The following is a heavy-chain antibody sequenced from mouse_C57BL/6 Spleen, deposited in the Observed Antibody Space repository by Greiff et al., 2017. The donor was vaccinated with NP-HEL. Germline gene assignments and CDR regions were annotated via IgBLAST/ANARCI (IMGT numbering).Heavy chain of an antibody. V-gene: IGHV5-17*01. CDR3: AKGGTPYYGSPMDY. Sequence: EVQRVESGGGLVKPGGSLKLSCAASGFTFSDYGMHWVRQAPEKGLEWVAYISSGSSTIYYADTVKGRFTISRDNAKNTLFLQMTSLRSEDTAMYYCAKGGTPYYGSPMDYWGQGTSVTVSS. CDR2: ISSGSSTI. D-gene: IGHD1-1*01. J-gene: IGHJ4*01. CDR1: GFTFSDYG.